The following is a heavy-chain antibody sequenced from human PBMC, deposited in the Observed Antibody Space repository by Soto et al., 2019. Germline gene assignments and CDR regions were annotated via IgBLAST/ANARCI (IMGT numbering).Heavy chain of an antibody. Sequence: SETLSLTCTVSGGSISSYYWSWIRQPPGKGLEWIGYIYYSGSTNYNPSLQSRVTISVDTSKNQFSLKLSSVTAADTAVYYCARGRGTITIFGVVRENWFDPWGQGTLVTVSS. CDR1: GGSISSYY. CDR3: ARGRGTITIFGVVRENWFDP. J-gene: IGHJ5*02. CDR2: IYYSGST. D-gene: IGHD3-3*01. V-gene: IGHV4-59*01.